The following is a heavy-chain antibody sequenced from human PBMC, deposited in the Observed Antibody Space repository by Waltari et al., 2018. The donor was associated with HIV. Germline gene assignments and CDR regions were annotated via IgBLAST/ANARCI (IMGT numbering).Heavy chain of an antibody. V-gene: IGHV4-38-2*02. Sequence: QVQLQESGPGLVKPSETLSLTCTVSAYSISSGYYWGWIRQPPGKGLEWIGSIYHSGSTVENAALKGRVTISVDAASIQLPLKLRSVTAAVTFVYYCARVAVWGVVRPLDAFDIWGQGTMVTVSS. J-gene: IGHJ3*02. CDR1: AYSISSGYY. CDR2: IYHSGST. CDR3: ARVAVWGVVRPLDAFDI. D-gene: IGHD3-10*01.